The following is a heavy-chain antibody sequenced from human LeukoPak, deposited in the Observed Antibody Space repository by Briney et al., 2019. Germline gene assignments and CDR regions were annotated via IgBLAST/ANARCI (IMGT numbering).Heavy chain of an antibody. CDR1: GFTFSIYW. V-gene: IGHV3-7*04. D-gene: IGHD2-2*01. CDR2: IKQDGSEK. CDR3: ARGAVPAALYYFDY. J-gene: IGHJ4*02. Sequence: GGSLRLSCAASGFTFSIYWMSWVRQAPGKGLEWVANIKQDGSEKYYVDSVKGRFTISRDNAKNSLYLQMNSLRAEDTAVYYCARGAVPAALYYFDYWGQGTLVTVSS.